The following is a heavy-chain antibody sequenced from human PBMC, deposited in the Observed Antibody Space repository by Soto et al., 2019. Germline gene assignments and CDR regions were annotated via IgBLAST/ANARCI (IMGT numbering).Heavy chain of an antibody. CDR2: IYPGDSDT. D-gene: IGHD5-12*01. CDR3: ARLIVEYSGYDLGYYYYGMDV. CDR1: GYRFTSYW. J-gene: IGHJ6*02. V-gene: IGHV5-51*01. Sequence: GESLKISCKGSGYRFTSYWIGWVRQMPGKGLEWMGIIYPGDSDTRYSPSFQGQVTISADKSISTAYLQWSSLKASDTAMYYCARLIVEYSGYDLGYYYYGMDVWGQGTTVTVS.